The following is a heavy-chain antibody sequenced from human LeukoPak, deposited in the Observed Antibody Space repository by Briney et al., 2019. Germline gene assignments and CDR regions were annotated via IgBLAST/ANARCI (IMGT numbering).Heavy chain of an antibody. D-gene: IGHD1-26*01. Sequence: PGGSLRLSCAASGFTFSSYGMHWVRQAPGKGLEWVAVIWYDGSNKYYADSVKGRFTISRDNSKNTLYLQMNSLRAEDTAVYYCAREARQWELLTPPFDYWGQGTLVTVSS. V-gene: IGHV3-33*01. CDR3: AREARQWELLTPPFDY. J-gene: IGHJ4*02. CDR1: GFTFSSYG. CDR2: IWYDGSNK.